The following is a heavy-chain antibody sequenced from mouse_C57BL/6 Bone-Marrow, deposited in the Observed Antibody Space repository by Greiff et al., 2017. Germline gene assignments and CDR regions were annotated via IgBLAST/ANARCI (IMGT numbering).Heavy chain of an antibody. J-gene: IGHJ1*03. Sequence: QVQLQQPGAELVKPGASVKLSCKASGYTFTSYWMQWVKQRPGQGLEWIGEIDPSDSYTNYNQKFKGKATLTVDTSSSTAYMQLSSLTSEDSAVYYCASLMWYFDVWGTGTTVTVSS. CDR1: GYTFTSYW. V-gene: IGHV1-50*01. CDR3: ASLMWYFDV. CDR2: IDPSDSYT.